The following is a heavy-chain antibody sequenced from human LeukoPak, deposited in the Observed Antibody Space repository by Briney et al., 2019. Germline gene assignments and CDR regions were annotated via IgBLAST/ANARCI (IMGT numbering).Heavy chain of an antibody. Sequence: WASVKVSCKASGYTFTSYAMNWVRQAPGQGLEWMGWINTNTGNPTYAQGFTGRFVFSLDTSVSTAYLQISSLKAEDTAVYYCAQWGIFGVVIPDAFDIWGQGPMVTVSS. D-gene: IGHD3-3*01. V-gene: IGHV7-4-1*02. CDR2: INTNTGNP. CDR3: AQWGIFGVVIPDAFDI. J-gene: IGHJ3*02. CDR1: GYTFTSYA.